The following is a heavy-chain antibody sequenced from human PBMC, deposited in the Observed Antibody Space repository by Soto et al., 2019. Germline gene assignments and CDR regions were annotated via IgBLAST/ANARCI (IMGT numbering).Heavy chain of an antibody. D-gene: IGHD2-21*02. CDR1: VASTSSSSYC. CDR2: IYYSGNT. Sequence: PAETLSLTCTVSVASTSSSSYCWAWIRHPPGKGLEWIGTIYYSGNTYYNPSLKSRVTISVDTSKDQFSLNLSSVTAADTALYYCATRILGYVVVVTPTPHHFDYWGQGTLVTVSS. J-gene: IGHJ4*02. CDR3: ATRILGYVVVVTPTPHHFDY. V-gene: IGHV4-39*01.